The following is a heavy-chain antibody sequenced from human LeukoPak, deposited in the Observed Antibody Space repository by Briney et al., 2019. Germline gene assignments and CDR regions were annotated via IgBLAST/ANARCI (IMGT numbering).Heavy chain of an antibody. V-gene: IGHV3-74*01. D-gene: IGHD3-3*01. CDR2: IKGDGIST. CDR1: GFSFSGHW. J-gene: IGHJ4*02. Sequence: GGSLRLSCTASGFSFSGHWMHWVRHAPGQGLVWVSRIKGDGISTNYADSVKGRFTISRDIAKNTLYLQMNSLRAEDTGVYYCAKDHYWSIDYWGRGTLVTVSS. CDR3: AKDHYWSIDY.